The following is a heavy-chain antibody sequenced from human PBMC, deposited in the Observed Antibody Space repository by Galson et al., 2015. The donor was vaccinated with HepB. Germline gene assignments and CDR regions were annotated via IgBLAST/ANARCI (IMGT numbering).Heavy chain of an antibody. CDR3: ARNPSSYDYYNMDV. CDR1: GVTIPSYS. CDR2: ISAGSTTI. Sequence: SLRLSCAASGVTIPSYSMNWVRKAPGKGLKWLAYISAGSTTIYYAASVKGRFTISRDNAKNFLYLHMNSLRGEDTAVYYCARNPSSYDYYNMDVWGHGTTVTVSS. V-gene: IGHV3-48*01. J-gene: IGHJ6*02.